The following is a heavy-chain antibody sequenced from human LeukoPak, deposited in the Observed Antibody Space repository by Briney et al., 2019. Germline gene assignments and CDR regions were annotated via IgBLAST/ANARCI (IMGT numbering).Heavy chain of an antibody. CDR1: GFTFSTFG. Sequence: GGSLRLSCAASGFTFSTFGMRWVCQAPGKGLEWVSTIPASGGNTYYADSVRGRFTISRDNSKNTLYLQINSLTAEDTAIYYCVRYLSGWYYFDWWGQGTLVTVSS. CDR3: VRYLSGWYYFDW. V-gene: IGHV3-23*01. J-gene: IGHJ4*02. CDR2: IPASGGNT. D-gene: IGHD6-19*01.